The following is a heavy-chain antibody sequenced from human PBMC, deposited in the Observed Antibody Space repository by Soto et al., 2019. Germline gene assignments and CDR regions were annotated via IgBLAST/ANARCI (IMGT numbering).Heavy chain of an antibody. D-gene: IGHD6-19*01. CDR2: IKQDGSEK. CDR3: ARVRSIAVAGTAWYSDL. CDR1: GFTFSSYW. V-gene: IGHV3-7*01. Sequence: EVQLVESGGGLVQPGGSLRLSCAASGFTFSSYWMSWVRQAPGKGLEWVANIKQDGSEKYYVDSVKGRFTISRDNAKNSLYLQMNSLRAEDTAVYYCARVRSIAVAGTAWYSDLWGRGTLVTVSS. J-gene: IGHJ2*01.